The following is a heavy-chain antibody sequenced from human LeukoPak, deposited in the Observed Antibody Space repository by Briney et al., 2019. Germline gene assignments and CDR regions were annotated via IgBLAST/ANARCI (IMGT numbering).Heavy chain of an antibody. J-gene: IGHJ4*02. CDR3: ARAGIVGASSEVDY. D-gene: IGHD1-26*01. Sequence: PSETLSLTCTVSGGSISSGYYWGWIRQPPGKGLEWIGSIYHSGSTYYNPSLKSRVTISVDTSKNQFSLKLSSVTAADTAVYYCARAGIVGASSEVDYWGQGTLVTVSS. CDR1: GGSISSGYY. CDR2: IYHSGST. V-gene: IGHV4-38-2*02.